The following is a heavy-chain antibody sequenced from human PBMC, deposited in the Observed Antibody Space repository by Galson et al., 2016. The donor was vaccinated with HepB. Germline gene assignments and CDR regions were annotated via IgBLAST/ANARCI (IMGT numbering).Heavy chain of an antibody. Sequence: SVKVSCKASGYTFTANYIHWVRQAPGQGLEWMGWTNPNTGTTKFPQKFQGRVTMTRDSSISTAYMELTSLRSDDTAVYYCANPGYCSSSSCSRGAFDLWGQGTMVTVSS. J-gene: IGHJ3*01. CDR2: TNPNTGTT. D-gene: IGHD2-2*01. CDR1: GYTFTANY. V-gene: IGHV1-2*02. CDR3: ANPGYCSSSSCSRGAFDL.